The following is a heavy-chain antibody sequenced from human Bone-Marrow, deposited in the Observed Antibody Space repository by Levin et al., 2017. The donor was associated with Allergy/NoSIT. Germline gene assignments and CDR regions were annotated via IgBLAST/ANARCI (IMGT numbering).Heavy chain of an antibody. CDR1: GFTFSSYW. CDR3: ARVGGDGSGSYYMNGVVPDYYGMDV. Sequence: LSLTCAASGFTFSSYWMHWVRQAPGKGLVWVSRINSDGSSTSYADSVKGRFTISRDNAKNTLYLQMNSLRAEDTAVYYCARVGGDGSGSYYMNGVVPDYYGMDVWGQGTTVTVSS. D-gene: IGHD3-10*01. CDR2: INSDGSST. J-gene: IGHJ6*02. V-gene: IGHV3-74*01.